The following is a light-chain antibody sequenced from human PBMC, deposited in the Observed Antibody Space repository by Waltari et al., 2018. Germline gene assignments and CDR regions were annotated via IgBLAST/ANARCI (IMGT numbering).Light chain of an antibody. CDR3: MQGTDWPRWT. J-gene: IGKJ1*01. CDR2: KVS. Sequence: DVVMTQSPLSLPVTLGQPATISCRSSQSLVHSDGNTYLSWFQQRPGQSPRRLIYKVSNRDSGVPDRFSGSGSGTGFTLKISGVEAEDVGVYYCMQGTDWPRWTFGQGTKVEIK. V-gene: IGKV2-30*02. CDR1: QSLVHSDGNTY.